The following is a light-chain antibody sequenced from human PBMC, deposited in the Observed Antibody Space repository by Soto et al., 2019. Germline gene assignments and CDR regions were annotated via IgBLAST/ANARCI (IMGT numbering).Light chain of an antibody. V-gene: IGKV1-39*01. J-gene: IGKJ4*01. Sequence: DIQMTQSPSSLSASVGDRVTITCRASQSISSYLNWYQQKPGKAPKLLIYAASSLQSGVPSRFSGSGSGTDFTLTITTLLPEDIATYYCQHYDNVPLTFGGGTKVEIK. CDR3: QHYDNVPLT. CDR2: AAS. CDR1: QSISSY.